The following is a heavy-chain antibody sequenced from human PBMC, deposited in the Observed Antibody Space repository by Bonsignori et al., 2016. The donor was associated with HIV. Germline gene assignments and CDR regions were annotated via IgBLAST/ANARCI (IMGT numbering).Heavy chain of an antibody. CDR3: AKGAPEGWFDP. CDR1: GFTFDDYA. Sequence: GGSLRLSCAASGFTFDDYAMHWVRQAPGKGLEWVSGISWNSGSIGYADSVKGRFTISRDNAKNSLYLQMNSLRAEDTALYYCAKGAPEGWFDPWGQGTLVTVSS. CDR2: ISWNSGSI. J-gene: IGHJ5*02. V-gene: IGHV3-9*01. D-gene: IGHD1-14*01.